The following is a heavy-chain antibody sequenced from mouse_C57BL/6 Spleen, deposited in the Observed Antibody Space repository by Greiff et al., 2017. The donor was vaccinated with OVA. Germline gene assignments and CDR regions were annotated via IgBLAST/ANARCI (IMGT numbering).Heavy chain of an antibody. CDR2: IYPGSGST. D-gene: IGHD1-1*01. V-gene: IGHV1-55*01. J-gene: IGHJ2*01. Sequence: QVQLQQPGAELVKPGASVKMSCKASGYTFTSYWITWVKQRPGQGLEWIGDIYPGSGSTNYNEKFKIKATLTVDTSSSTAYMQLNSLTSEDATVYDCARDITTVVATDYCDYWGQGTTLTVSS. CDR3: ARDITTVVATDYCDY. CDR1: GYTFTSYW.